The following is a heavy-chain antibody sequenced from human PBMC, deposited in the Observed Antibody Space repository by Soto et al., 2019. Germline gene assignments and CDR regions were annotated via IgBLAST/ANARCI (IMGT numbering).Heavy chain of an antibody. CDR1: GFTFSRYS. J-gene: IGHJ6*02. Sequence: VGSRRLSCAASGFTFSRYSMNWVRQAPGKGLEWVSYISSSSTIYYADSVKGRFTISRDNAKNSLYLQMNSLRDEDTAVYYCASGRSLISYYYGMDVWGQGTTVTVSS. V-gene: IGHV3-48*02. CDR3: ASGRSLISYYYGMDV. CDR2: ISSSSTI. D-gene: IGHD2-8*01.